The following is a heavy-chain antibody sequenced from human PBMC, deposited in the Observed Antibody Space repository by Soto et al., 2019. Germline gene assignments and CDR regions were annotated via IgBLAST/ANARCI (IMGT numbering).Heavy chain of an antibody. Sequence: GGSLRLSCAASGFTFNKYAMSWVRQAPGKGLDWFSAISDGGGGTYYADSVKGRFTISRDNSDNTLYLQMNSLRAEDTAVYYCAKGSAGSRPYYFDSWGQGTLVTVSS. V-gene: IGHV3-23*01. CDR1: GFTFNKYA. J-gene: IGHJ4*02. CDR2: ISDGGGGT. D-gene: IGHD6-13*01. CDR3: AKGSAGSRPYYFDS.